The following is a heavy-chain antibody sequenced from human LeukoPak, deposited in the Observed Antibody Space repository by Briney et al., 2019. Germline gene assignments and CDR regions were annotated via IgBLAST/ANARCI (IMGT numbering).Heavy chain of an antibody. V-gene: IGHV4-31*03. CDR2: IYYSGST. CDR3: ARVGWSGWYFDY. J-gene: IGHJ4*02. D-gene: IGHD3-3*01. Sequence: SETLSLTCTVSGGSISSGGYYWSWIRQHPGKGLEWIGYIYYSGSTYYNPSLKSRVTISVDTSKNQFSLKLSSVTAADTAVYYCARVGWSGWYFDYWGQGTLVTVSS. CDR1: GGSISSGGYY.